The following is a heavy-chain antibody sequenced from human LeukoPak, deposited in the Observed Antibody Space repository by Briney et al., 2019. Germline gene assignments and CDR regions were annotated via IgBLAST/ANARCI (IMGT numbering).Heavy chain of an antibody. CDR1: GFTISSYG. CDR3: ARSVGYSSSWYWRGGDYFDY. J-gene: IGHJ4*02. CDR2: IWYDGSNK. D-gene: IGHD6-13*01. V-gene: IGHV3-33*01. Sequence: SGGSLRLSCAASGFTISSYGMHWVRQAPGKGLEWVAVIWYDGSNKYYADSVKGRFTISRDNSKNTLYLQMNSLRAEDTAVYYCARSVGYSSSWYWRGGDYFDYWGQGTLVTVSS.